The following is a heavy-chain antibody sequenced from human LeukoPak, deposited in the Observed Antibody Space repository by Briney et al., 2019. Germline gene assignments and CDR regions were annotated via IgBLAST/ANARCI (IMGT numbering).Heavy chain of an antibody. D-gene: IGHD5-18*01. V-gene: IGHV3-33*03. CDR2: VYHDGSNT. CDR3: TKDRDVRTYSSGCGIYDS. J-gene: IGHJ4*02. CDR1: GFTFSDYA. Sequence: GRSLRLSCATSGFTFSDYAMHWVRQAPGKGPEWLAVVYHDGSNTYYADSVKGRFTIYREMSNNTLYLQMNSLRAEDTALYFCTKDRDVRTYSSGCGIYDSWDQGTLVTVSS.